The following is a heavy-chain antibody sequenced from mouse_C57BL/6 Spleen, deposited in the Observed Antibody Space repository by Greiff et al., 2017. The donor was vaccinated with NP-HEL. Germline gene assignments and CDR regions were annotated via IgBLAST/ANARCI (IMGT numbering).Heavy chain of an antibody. CDR1: GYTFTSYW. D-gene: IGHD3-1*01. V-gene: IGHV1-64*01. CDR3: ARKGLTFYFGY. CDR2: IHPNSGST. Sequence: QVQLQQPGAELVKPGASVKLSCKASGYTFTSYWMHWVKQRPGQGLEWIGMIHPNSGSTNYNEKFKSKATLTVDKSSSTAYMQLSSLTSEDSAVYYCARKGLTFYFGYWGQGTTLTVSS. J-gene: IGHJ2*01.